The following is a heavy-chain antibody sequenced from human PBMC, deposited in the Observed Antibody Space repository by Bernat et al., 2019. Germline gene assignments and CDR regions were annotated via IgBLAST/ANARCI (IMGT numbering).Heavy chain of an antibody. D-gene: IGHD3-22*01. Sequence: QVQLVESGGGVVQPGRSLRLSCAASGFTFSSYGMHWVRQAPGKGLEWVAVISYDGSNKYYADSVKGRFTISRDNSKNTLYLQMNSLRAEDTAMYYCATTITMIVVDGYFDYWGQGTLVTVSS. CDR1: GFTFSSYG. V-gene: IGHV3-30*03. CDR2: ISYDGSNK. CDR3: ATTITMIVVDGYFDY. J-gene: IGHJ4*02.